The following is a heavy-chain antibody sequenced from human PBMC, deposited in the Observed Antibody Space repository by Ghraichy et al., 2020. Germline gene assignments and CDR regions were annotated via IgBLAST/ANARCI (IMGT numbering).Heavy chain of an antibody. CDR2: VYSAGTS. CDR3: ARGAGLDA. J-gene: IGHJ6*02. Sequence: SETLSLTCGFDSASFSAYSWAWVRQAPGKGLEWVGRVYSAGTSYYNPTLKSRVIISTQPSKKQFSLRMTSLTAADTAVYYCARGAGLDAWGQGITVTVSS. CDR1: SASFSAYS. V-gene: IGHV4-34*01.